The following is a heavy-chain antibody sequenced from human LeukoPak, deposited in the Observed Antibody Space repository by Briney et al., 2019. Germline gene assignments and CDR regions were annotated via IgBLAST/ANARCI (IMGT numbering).Heavy chain of an antibody. CDR2: IYPGDSDT. V-gene: IGHV5-51*01. CDR3: AASPGYSSSWYSWFDP. CDR1: GYIFAAYW. J-gene: IGHJ5*02. Sequence: GDSLKISCKGSGYIFAAYWIAWVRQMPGKGLEWMGIIYPGDSDTRYSPSFQGQVTISADKSISTAYLQWSSLKASDTAMYYCAASPGYSSSWYSWFDPWGQGTLVTVSS. D-gene: IGHD6-13*01.